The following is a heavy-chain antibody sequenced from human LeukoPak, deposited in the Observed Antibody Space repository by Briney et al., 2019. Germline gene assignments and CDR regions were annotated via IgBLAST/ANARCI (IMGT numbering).Heavy chain of an antibody. CDR1: GYTFTSHG. CDR3: AREAAMRYYYYYGMDV. J-gene: IGHJ6*04. CDR2: ISAYNGNT. Sequence: ASVKVSCKASGYTFTSHGISWVRQAPGQGLEWMGWISAYNGNTNYAQKLQGRVTMTTDTSTSTAYMELRSLRSDDTAVYYCAREAAMRYYYYYGMDVWGKGTTVTVSS. V-gene: IGHV1-18*04. D-gene: IGHD2-2*01.